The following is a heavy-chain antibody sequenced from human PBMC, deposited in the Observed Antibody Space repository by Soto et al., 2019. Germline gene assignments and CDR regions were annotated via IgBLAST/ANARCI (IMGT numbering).Heavy chain of an antibody. CDR2: IHYSGSS. V-gene: IGHV4-30-4*01. CDR1: GGSISSGNHC. CDR3: ARDLDTATYFDY. J-gene: IGHJ4*01. Sequence: SETLSLTCTVSGGSISSGNHCWSWIRQPPGKGLEWIGFIHYSGSSYYNPSLKSRVAISVDTSKNQFSLKLDSVTAADTAVYYCARDLDTATYFDYWGHGTLVTVSS. D-gene: IGHD5-18*01.